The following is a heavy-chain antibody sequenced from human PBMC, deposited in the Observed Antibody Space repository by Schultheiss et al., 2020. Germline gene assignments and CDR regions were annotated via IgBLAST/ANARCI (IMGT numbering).Heavy chain of an antibody. D-gene: IGHD3-10*01. J-gene: IGHJ6*02. CDR3: ARAGLGMYYYYGLDV. V-gene: IGHV4-34*01. CDR2: INQSGST. Sequence: SETLSLTCVVYGGSLSGYYWNWIRQPPGKGLEWIGEINQSGSTNYNPSLKRRVTVSVDTSKNQFSLKLSSVTAADTAVYFCARAGLGMYYYYGLDVWGQGPTVTVAS. CDR1: GGSLSGYY.